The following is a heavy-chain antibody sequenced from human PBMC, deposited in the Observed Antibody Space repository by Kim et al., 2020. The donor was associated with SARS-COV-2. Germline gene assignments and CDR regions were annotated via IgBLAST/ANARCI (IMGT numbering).Heavy chain of an antibody. CDR3: LGYYYDSSGYYIDY. V-gene: IGHV4-39*01. Sequence: SETLSLTCTVSGGSISSSSYYWGWIRQPPGKGLEWIGSIYYSGSTYYNPSLKSRVTISVDTSKNQFSLKLSSVTAADTAVYYCLGYYYDSSGYYIDYWGQGTLVTVSS. CDR1: GGSISSSSYY. D-gene: IGHD3-22*01. CDR2: IYYSGST. J-gene: IGHJ4*02.